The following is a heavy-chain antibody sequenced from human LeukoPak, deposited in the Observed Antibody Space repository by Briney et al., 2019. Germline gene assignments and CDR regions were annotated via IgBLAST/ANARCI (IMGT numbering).Heavy chain of an antibody. Sequence: GESLKISCKASGNSFISYWIGWVRQMPGKGLEWMGIIYPGDSDTRYSPSFQGQVTISADKSISTAYLQWSSLKASDTAMYYCARRAAGTRWDAFDIWGQGTMVTVSS. V-gene: IGHV5-51*01. J-gene: IGHJ3*02. CDR3: ARRAAGTRWDAFDI. D-gene: IGHD6-13*01. CDR1: GNSFISYW. CDR2: IYPGDSDT.